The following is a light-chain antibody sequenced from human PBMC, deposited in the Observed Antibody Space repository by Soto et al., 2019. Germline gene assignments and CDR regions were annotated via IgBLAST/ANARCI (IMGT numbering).Light chain of an antibody. CDR2: DAS. V-gene: IGKV1-33*01. CDR1: LNIDNY. J-gene: IGKJ2*01. Sequence: DIQMTQSPSSLSASVGDIVTITCQASLNIDNYLNWYQQKPGETPKLVIYDASILETGVPSRFSGSGSGTDFTFTISSLQPEDVATYYCQHYHNLPMYTFGQGPRLEIK. CDR3: QHYHNLPMYT.